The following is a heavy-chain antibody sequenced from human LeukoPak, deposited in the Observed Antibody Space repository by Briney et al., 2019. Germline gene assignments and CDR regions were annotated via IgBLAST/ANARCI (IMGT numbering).Heavy chain of an antibody. CDR2: IYYSGST. V-gene: IGHV4-59*08. CDR1: GGSIRNYY. CDR3: AVYYYDSSGYYGPFDY. Sequence: SETLSLTCTVSGGSIRNYYWGWIRQPPGKGLEWIGSIYYSGSTNYNPSLKSRVTISVDTSKNQFSLKLSSVTAADTAVYYCAVYYYDSSGYYGPFDYWGQGTLVTVSS. D-gene: IGHD3-22*01. J-gene: IGHJ4*02.